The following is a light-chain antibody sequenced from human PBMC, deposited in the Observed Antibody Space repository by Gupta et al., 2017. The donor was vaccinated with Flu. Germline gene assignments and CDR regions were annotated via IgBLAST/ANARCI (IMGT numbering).Light chain of an antibody. J-gene: IGKJ4*01. V-gene: IGKV3-20*01. CDR2: GAS. CDR1: TCVNGSY. Sequence: ERASSQCVASTCVNGSYLAWYQQKPGRAPSLLIHGASSRESGIPDRFSGSGSGTDFTLTIPSLEAEDAAVYYCQQYDRSPLTFGGGTKVEIK. CDR3: QQYDRSPLT.